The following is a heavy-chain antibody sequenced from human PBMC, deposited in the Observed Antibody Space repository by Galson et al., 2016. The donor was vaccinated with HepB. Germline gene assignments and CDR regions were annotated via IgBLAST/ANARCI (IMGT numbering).Heavy chain of an antibody. D-gene: IGHD3-22*01. Sequence: SLRLSCAASGFIVSNDYMNWVRQAPGKGLEWLSVSYADGRTYYAESVRGRFTISRDNSKYTVYLQMHSLRGEDTALYYCVKDKDYYGMDVWGQGTLVTVSS. CDR3: VKDKDYYGMDV. J-gene: IGHJ4*02. CDR2: SYADGRT. CDR1: GFIVSNDY. V-gene: IGHV3-53*01.